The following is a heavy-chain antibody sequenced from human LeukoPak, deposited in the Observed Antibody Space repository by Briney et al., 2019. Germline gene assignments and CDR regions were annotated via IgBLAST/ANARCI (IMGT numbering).Heavy chain of an antibody. Sequence: SETLSLTCTVSGGSISSSSYYWGWIRQPPGKGLEWIGSIYYSGSTYYNPSLKSRVTISADTSKNQFSLKLSSVTAADTAVYYCAKDSSSWYGDYYYGMDVWGQGTTVTVSS. CDR1: GGSISSSSYY. CDR2: IYYSGST. V-gene: IGHV4-39*01. J-gene: IGHJ6*02. CDR3: AKDSSSWYGDYYYGMDV. D-gene: IGHD6-13*01.